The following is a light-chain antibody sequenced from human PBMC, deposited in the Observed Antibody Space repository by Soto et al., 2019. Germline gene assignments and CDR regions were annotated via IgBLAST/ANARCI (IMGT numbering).Light chain of an antibody. Sequence: EIVMTQSPATLSVSPGETATLSCRASQSVTYNLAWYQQKPGQGPRLLIYGAFTRATGIPARFSGSGSGTESTLTISSLQSEDFAVYYRQQYKNWPPLTVGGGTKVEIK. CDR1: QSVTYN. CDR3: QQYKNWPPLT. CDR2: GAF. J-gene: IGKJ4*01. V-gene: IGKV3-15*01.